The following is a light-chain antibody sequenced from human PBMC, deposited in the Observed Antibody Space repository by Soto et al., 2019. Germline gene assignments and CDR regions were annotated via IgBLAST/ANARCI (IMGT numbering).Light chain of an antibody. J-gene: IGKJ3*01. CDR3: MQALQTPFT. CDR1: QSLLHSNGYNY. Sequence: DIVMTQSPLSLPVTPGEPASISCRSSQSLLHSNGYNYLDWYLQKPGQSPQLLIYLGSNRASGVPSRVSGSGSGTNFTLKISRVEAEDVGVYYCMQALQTPFTFGPGTKVDIK. V-gene: IGKV2-28*01. CDR2: LGS.